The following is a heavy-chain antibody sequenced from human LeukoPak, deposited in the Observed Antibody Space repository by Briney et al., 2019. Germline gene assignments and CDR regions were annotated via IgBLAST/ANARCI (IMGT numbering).Heavy chain of an antibody. CDR3: SSTLGY. V-gene: IGHV3-15*01. J-gene: IGHJ4*02. Sequence: GGSLRLSCAGSGFTFSNAWMTWVRQAPGKGLEWVGRIKTKTDGGTTDYAAPVKGRFTISRDDSRNTLYLQMNSLRTEDTAVYYCSSTLGYWGQGALVTVSS. CDR1: GFTFSNAW. CDR2: IKTKTDGGTT.